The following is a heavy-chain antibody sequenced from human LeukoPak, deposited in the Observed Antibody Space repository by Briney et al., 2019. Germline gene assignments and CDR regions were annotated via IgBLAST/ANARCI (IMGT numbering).Heavy chain of an antibody. V-gene: IGHV4-59*01. Sequence: SETLSLTCTVSGGSINTFYWSWLRQPPGKQLEWIGYVYYSGSTNYNPSFKTRVTISVDTSKNQFSLKLSSVTPADTAVYYCARVDYDSSGYFDYWGQGTLVTVSS. CDR2: VYYSGST. CDR1: GGSINTFY. J-gene: IGHJ4*02. CDR3: ARVDYDSSGYFDY. D-gene: IGHD3-22*01.